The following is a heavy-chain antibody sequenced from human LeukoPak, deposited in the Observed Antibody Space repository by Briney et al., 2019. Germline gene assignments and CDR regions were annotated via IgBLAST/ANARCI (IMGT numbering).Heavy chain of an antibody. D-gene: IGHD5-18*01. Sequence: GESLKISCKISGYILTNNWIGWVRQVPGKGLEWMGLIYPGNSDTRYSPSFQGQVTISADKSISTAYLQWSSLKASDTAMYYCARHGGYSYGFDYWGQGTLVTVSS. CDR2: IYPGNSDT. CDR3: ARHGGYSYGFDY. V-gene: IGHV5-51*01. CDR1: GYILTNNW. J-gene: IGHJ4*02.